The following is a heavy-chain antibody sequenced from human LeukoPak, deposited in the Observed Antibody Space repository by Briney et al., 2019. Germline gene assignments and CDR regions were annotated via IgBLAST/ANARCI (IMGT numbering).Heavy chain of an antibody. Sequence: GGSLRLSCAASGFTFSDYYMSWIRQAPGKGLEWVSYISSSGSTIYYADSVKGRFPISRDNAKNSLYLHMNRLRAEDTAVYYGARESIMITGGGLRYGLDVWGQGTTVTVSS. V-gene: IGHV3-11*01. D-gene: IGHD3-16*01. CDR3: ARESIMITGGGLRYGLDV. J-gene: IGHJ6*02. CDR1: GFTFSDYY. CDR2: ISSSGSTI.